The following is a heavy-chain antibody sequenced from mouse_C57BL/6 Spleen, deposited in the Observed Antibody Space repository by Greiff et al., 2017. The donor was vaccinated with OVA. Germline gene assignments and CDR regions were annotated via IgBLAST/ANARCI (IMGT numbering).Heavy chain of an antibody. CDR1: GYTFTSYW. J-gene: IGHJ4*01. CDR2: INPSNGGT. Sequence: VQLQQPGTELVKPGASVKLSCKASGYTFTSYWMHWVKQRPGQVLEWIGNINPSNGGTNYNEKFKSKATLTVDKSSSTAYMQLSSLTSEDSAVYYCARWGYYSKVYYAMDYWGQGTSVTVSS. D-gene: IGHD2-5*01. V-gene: IGHV1-53*01. CDR3: ARWGYYSKVYYAMDY.